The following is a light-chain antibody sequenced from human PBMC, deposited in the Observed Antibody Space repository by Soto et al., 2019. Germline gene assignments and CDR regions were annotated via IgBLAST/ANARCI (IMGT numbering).Light chain of an antibody. V-gene: IGKV1-39*01. CDR2: AAS. J-gene: IGKJ3*01. CDR3: QQSYSAPPFT. Sequence: DIQMTQSPSSLSASVGDRVTITCRASQSISSYLNWYQQKPGKAPKLLIYAASSLQSGVPSRFRGSGSGTDFTLTISSLQPEDYATYYCQQSYSAPPFTFGPGTKVDSK. CDR1: QSISSY.